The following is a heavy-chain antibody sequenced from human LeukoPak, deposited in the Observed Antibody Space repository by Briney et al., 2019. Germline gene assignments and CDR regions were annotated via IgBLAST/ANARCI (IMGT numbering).Heavy chain of an antibody. CDR3: ARDRPEPTYYYGPFDP. V-gene: IGHV4-61*10. J-gene: IGHJ5*02. CDR1: GGSINSASHY. Sequence: SETLSLTCTISGGSINSASHYWGWIRQPADKGLEWIGRLYFSGTTNYNPSLKSRVTISVDTSKNQFSLKLSSVTAADTAVYYCARDRPEPTYYYGPFDPWGQGTLVTVSS. CDR2: LYFSGTT. D-gene: IGHD3-10*01.